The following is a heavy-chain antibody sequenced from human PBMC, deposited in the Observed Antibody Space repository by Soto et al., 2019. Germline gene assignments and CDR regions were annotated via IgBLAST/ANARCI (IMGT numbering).Heavy chain of an antibody. CDR1: GGSISSGGYS. D-gene: IGHD3-10*01. Sequence: PSETLSLTCAVSGGSISSGGYSWSWIRQPPGKGLEWIGYIYHSGSTYYNPSLKSRVTISVDRSKNQFPLNLSSVTAADTAVYYCARVPVRKYYGAGSYNNYYFGMDVWGQGTTVTVSS. V-gene: IGHV4-30-2*01. J-gene: IGHJ6*02. CDR2: IYHSGST. CDR3: ARVPVRKYYGAGSYNNYYFGMDV.